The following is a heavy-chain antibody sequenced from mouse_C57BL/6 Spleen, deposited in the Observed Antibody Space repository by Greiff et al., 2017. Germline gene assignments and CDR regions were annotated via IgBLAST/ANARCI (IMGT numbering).Heavy chain of an antibody. CDR3: ARMSYDYDGYSMDY. CDR1: GYTFPSYG. J-gene: IGHJ4*01. Sequence: EVQLVESGAELVRPGSSVKMSCKTSGYTFPSYGINWVKQRPGQGLEWLGYIYTGNGYTEYNEKFKGKATLTSDTSSSTAYMQLSSLTSEDSAIYFCARMSYDYDGYSMDYWGQGTSVTVSS. CDR2: IYTGNGYT. D-gene: IGHD2-4*01. V-gene: IGHV1-58*01.